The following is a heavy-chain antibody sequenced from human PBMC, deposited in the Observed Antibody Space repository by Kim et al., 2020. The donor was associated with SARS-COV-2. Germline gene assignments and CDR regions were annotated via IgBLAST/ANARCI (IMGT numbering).Heavy chain of an antibody. CDR2: IWYDGSNK. D-gene: IGHD3-3*01. Sequence: GGSLRLSCAASGFTFSSYGMHWVRQAPGKGLEWVAVIWYDGSNKYYADSVKGRFTISRDNSKNTLYLQMNSLRAEDTAVYYCAKDQNSGFLEWLLPENYYYYGMDVWGQGTTVTVSS. V-gene: IGHV3-33*06. CDR3: AKDQNSGFLEWLLPENYYYYGMDV. J-gene: IGHJ6*02. CDR1: GFTFSSYG.